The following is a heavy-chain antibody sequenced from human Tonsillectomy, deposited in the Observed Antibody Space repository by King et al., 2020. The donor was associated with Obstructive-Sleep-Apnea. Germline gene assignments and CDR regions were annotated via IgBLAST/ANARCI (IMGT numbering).Heavy chain of an antibody. CDR3: AKVRYAELDYRANWFDP. CDR1: GFTFSSYG. D-gene: IGHD3-16*02. V-gene: IGHV3-30*18. CDR2: ISYDGSNK. J-gene: IGHJ5*02. Sequence: VQLVESGGGVVQPGRSLRLSCAASGFTFSSYGMHWVRQAPGKGLEWVAVISYDGSNKYYAGSVKGRFTISRDNSKNTPSLQMNSLRAEDTAVYYCAKVRYAELDYRANWFDPWGQGTLVTVSS.